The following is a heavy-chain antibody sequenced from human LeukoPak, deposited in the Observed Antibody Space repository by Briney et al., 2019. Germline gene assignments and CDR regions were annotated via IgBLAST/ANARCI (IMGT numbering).Heavy chain of an antibody. CDR2: ISGSGGST. Sequence: PGGSLRLSCAASGFRFSSYAMSWVRQAPGKGLEWVSAISGSGGSTYYADSVKGRFTISRDNSKNTLYLQMNSLRAEDTAVYYCAKGELYFGVVTHVDYWGQGTLVTVSS. D-gene: IGHD3-3*01. V-gene: IGHV3-23*01. J-gene: IGHJ4*02. CDR1: GFRFSSYA. CDR3: AKGELYFGVVTHVDY.